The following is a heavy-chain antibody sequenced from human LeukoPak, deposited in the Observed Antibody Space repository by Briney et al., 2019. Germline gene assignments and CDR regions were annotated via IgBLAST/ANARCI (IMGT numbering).Heavy chain of an antibody. D-gene: IGHD3-22*01. V-gene: IGHV5-51*01. J-gene: IGHJ4*02. CDR3: ARRFHWGYYDSSGPSYFDY. CDR1: GYSFSSYW. CDR2: IYPRDSRT. Sequence: GESLKISCKGYGYSFSSYWIAWVRQAPGKGLEWMGVIYPRDSRTTYSPSFQGQVTISADKSITTAYLQWSSLKASDTAMYYCARRFHWGYYDSSGPSYFDYWGQGTLVTVSS.